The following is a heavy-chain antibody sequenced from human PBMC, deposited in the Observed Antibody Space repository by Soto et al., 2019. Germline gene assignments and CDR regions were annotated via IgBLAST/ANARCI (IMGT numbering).Heavy chain of an antibody. V-gene: IGHV3-30-3*01. Sequence: QVQLVESGGGVVQPGRSLRLSCEASGFTFSSYAMHWVRQAPGKGLEWVAVISYDGSNKYYADSVKGRFTISRDNSKNTLYLQMNSLRAEDTAVYYCARDRTGRKQQLVFFFDYWGQGTLVTVSS. CDR1: GFTFSSYA. CDR2: ISYDGSNK. J-gene: IGHJ4*02. D-gene: IGHD6-13*01. CDR3: ARDRTGRKQQLVFFFDY.